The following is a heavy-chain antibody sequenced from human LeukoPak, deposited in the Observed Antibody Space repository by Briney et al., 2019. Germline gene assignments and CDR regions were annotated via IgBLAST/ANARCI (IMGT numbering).Heavy chain of an antibody. CDR3: ARSTAGLDY. CDR1: GFTFSSYW. D-gene: IGHD1-1*01. J-gene: IGHJ4*02. V-gene: IGHV3-7*01. Sequence: GGSLRLSCAASGFTFSSYWMSWVRQAPGKGLEWVGNIKQDGSEQYYVDSMRGRFTISRDNAKNSLYLQMSSLRAEDTAVYYCARSTAGLDYWGQGTLVTVSS. CDR2: IKQDGSEQ.